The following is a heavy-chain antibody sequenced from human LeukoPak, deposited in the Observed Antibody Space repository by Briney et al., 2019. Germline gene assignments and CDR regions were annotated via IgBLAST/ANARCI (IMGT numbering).Heavy chain of an antibody. J-gene: IGHJ6*04. CDR2: IIPIFGTA. D-gene: IGHD2-2*01. CDR3: ARGMEVVPAATYYYYGMDV. CDR1: GGTFSSYA. V-gene: IGHV1-69*13. Sequence: SVKVSCKASGGTFSSYAISWVRQAPGQGLEWMGGIIPIFGTANYAQKFQGRVTITADESTSTAYMELSSLRSEDTAVNYCARGMEVVPAATYYYYGMDVWGKGTTVTVSS.